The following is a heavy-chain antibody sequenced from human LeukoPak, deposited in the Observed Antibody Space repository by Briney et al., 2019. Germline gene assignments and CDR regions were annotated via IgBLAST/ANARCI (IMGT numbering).Heavy chain of an antibody. CDR3: ARDYSRKDYYYYYGMDV. J-gene: IGHJ6*02. Sequence: GGSLRLSCAASGFTVSSNYMSWVRQAPGKGLEWVSVIYSGGSTYYADSVKGRFTISRDNSKNTLYLQMNSLRAEDTAVYYCARDYSRKDYYYYYGMDVWGQGTTVTVSS. CDR1: GFTVSSNY. D-gene: IGHD4-11*01. V-gene: IGHV3-53*01. CDR2: IYSGGST.